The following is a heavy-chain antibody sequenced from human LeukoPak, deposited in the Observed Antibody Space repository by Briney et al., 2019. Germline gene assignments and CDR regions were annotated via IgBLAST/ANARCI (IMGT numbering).Heavy chain of an antibody. Sequence: PSETLSLTCIVSGYSISSGYYWVWIRQPPRHGLEWIGNIYHSGSTLYNPPLKSRVTISVDTSKNKFSLKLSSVTAADTAMYYCARDQPYMDVWGEGTTVTVSS. CDR3: ARDQPYMDV. CDR2: IYHSGST. CDR1: GYSISSGYY. J-gene: IGHJ6*03. V-gene: IGHV4-38-2*02.